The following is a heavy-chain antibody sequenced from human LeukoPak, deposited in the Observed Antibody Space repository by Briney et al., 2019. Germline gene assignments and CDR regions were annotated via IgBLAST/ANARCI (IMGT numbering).Heavy chain of an antibody. Sequence: GASVKVSCKASGYTFTGYYMHWVRQAPGQGLEWMGWINPNSGGTNYAQKFQGRVTMTRDTSISTAYMELSRLRSEDMAVYYCARGSSSSGWPFDSWGQGTLVTVSS. CDR1: GYTFTGYY. V-gene: IGHV1-2*02. CDR2: INPNSGGT. CDR3: ARGSSSSGWPFDS. J-gene: IGHJ4*02. D-gene: IGHD6-6*01.